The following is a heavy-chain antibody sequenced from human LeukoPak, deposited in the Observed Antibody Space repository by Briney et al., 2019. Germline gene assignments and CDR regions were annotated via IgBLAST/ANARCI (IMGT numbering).Heavy chain of an antibody. CDR3: ARPISSSWYGGFDY. Sequence: SETLSLTCTVSGGSINNNNYYWGWIRQPPGKGLEWIGSIYYRGNSYCNPSLKSRVTISVHTSKNQFSLKLSSVTAADTAVYYCARPISSSWYGGFDYWGQGTLVTVSS. D-gene: IGHD6-13*01. CDR1: GGSINNNNYY. CDR2: IYYRGNS. V-gene: IGHV4-39*01. J-gene: IGHJ4*02.